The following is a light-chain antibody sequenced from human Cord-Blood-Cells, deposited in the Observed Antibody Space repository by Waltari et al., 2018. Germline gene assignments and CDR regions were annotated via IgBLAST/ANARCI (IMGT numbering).Light chain of an antibody. CDR1: SSDVGGYNY. Sequence: QSALTQPRSVSGSPGQSVTISCTGTSSDVGGYNYVSWYQQHPGKAPKLMIYDVSKRPSGVPDLFSRSKAGNTTSLTISGLQAEDEADYYCCSYAGSFTWVFGGGTKLTVL. V-gene: IGLV2-11*01. CDR2: DVS. J-gene: IGLJ3*02. CDR3: CSYAGSFTWV.